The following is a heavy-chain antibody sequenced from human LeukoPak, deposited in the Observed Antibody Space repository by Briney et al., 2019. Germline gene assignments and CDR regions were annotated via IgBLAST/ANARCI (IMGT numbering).Heavy chain of an antibody. V-gene: IGHV3-30*02. Sequence: GGSLRLSCAASGFTFSSYGMHWVRQAPGKGLEWVAFIRYDGSNKYYADSVKGRVTISRDNAKNSLYLQMNSLRAEDTAVYYCARYYDFWSSYSSYYYMDVWGKGTTVTVSS. D-gene: IGHD3-3*01. CDR2: IRYDGSNK. CDR3: ARYYDFWSSYSSYYYMDV. J-gene: IGHJ6*03. CDR1: GFTFSSYG.